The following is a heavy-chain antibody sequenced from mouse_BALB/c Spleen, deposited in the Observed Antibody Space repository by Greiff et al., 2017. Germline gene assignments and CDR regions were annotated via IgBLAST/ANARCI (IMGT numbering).Heavy chain of an antibody. CDR2: INPSNGRT. CDR3: ARKGEFAY. Sequence: QVQLQQSGAELVKPGASVKLSCKASGYTFTSYWMHWVKQRPGQGLEWIGEINPSNGRTNYNEKFKSKATLTVDKSSSTAYMQLSSLTSEDSAVYYCARKGEFAYWGQGTLVTVSA. V-gene: IGHV1S81*02. J-gene: IGHJ3*01. CDR1: GYTFTSYW.